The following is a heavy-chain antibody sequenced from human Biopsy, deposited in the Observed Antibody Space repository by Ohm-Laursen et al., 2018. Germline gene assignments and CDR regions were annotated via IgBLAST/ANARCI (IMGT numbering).Heavy chain of an antibody. CDR3: ARAYPPPGRRLVVVAGDFDC. J-gene: IGHJ4*02. V-gene: IGHV3-33*01. D-gene: IGHD2-15*01. CDR2: IWYDGTDK. CDR1: GFSFSSYW. Sequence: SLRLSCAASGFSFSSYWMHWVRQAPGKGLEWVAVIWYDGTDKFYADSVKGRFTISRDNAKNSLYLQMNSLRAEDTAVYYCARAYPPPGRRLVVVAGDFDCWGQGTRVTVSS.